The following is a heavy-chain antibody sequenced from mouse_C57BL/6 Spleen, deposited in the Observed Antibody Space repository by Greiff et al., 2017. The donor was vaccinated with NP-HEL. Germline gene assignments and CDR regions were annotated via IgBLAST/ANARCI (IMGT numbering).Heavy chain of an antibody. D-gene: IGHD1-1*01. V-gene: IGHV1-18*01. CDR3: ARSDYDYAMDY. J-gene: IGHJ4*01. Sequence: VHVKQSGPELVKPGASVKIPCKASGYTFTDYNMDWVKQSHGKSLEWIGDINPNNGGTIYNQKFKGKATLTVDKSSSTAYMELRSLTSEDTAVYYCARSDYDYAMDYWGQGTSVTVSS. CDR2: INPNNGGT. CDR1: GYTFTDYN.